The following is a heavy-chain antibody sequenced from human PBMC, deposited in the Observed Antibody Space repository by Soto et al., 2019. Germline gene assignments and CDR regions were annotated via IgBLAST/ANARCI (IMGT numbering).Heavy chain of an antibody. Sequence: QITLKESGPTLVKPTQTLTLTCTFSGFSLSTSGVGVNWIRQPPGKALEWLALIYWDDDKRYSPSLKSRLTXTXXTSKSQVVLTMTNMDPVDTATYYCAHFEGRFGIDYWGQGTLVTVSS. CDR3: AHFEGRFGIDY. D-gene: IGHD3-16*01. CDR1: GFSLSTSGVG. CDR2: IYWDDDK. J-gene: IGHJ4*02. V-gene: IGHV2-5*02.